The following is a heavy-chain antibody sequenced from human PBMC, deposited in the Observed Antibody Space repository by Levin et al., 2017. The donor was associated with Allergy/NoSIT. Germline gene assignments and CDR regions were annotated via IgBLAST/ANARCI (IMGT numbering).Heavy chain of an antibody. CDR2: ISYDGSNK. V-gene: IGHV3-30*18. CDR1: GFTFSSYG. CDR3: AKDGEEYYYGSGSYHHMDG. J-gene: IGHJ6*03. Sequence: GGSLRLSCAASGFTFSSYGMHWVRQAPGKGLEWVAVISYDGSNKYYADSVKGRFTISRDNSKNTLYLQMNSLRAEDTAVYYCAKDGEEYYYGSGSYHHMDGWGKGTTVTVSS. D-gene: IGHD3-10*01.